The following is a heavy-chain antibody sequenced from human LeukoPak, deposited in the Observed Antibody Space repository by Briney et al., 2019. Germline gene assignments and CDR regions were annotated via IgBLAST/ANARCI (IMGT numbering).Heavy chain of an antibody. Sequence: PGGSLRLSCATSGFIFSGYYMSWIRQAPGKGLEWVSYISGSGNDISYADSVKGRFTISRDNAKGSLYLQVNSLRAADTAVYYCGTHAGRTGSDDWGQGTLVTVSS. V-gene: IGHV3-11*01. CDR3: GTHAGRTGSDD. CDR2: ISGSGNDI. J-gene: IGHJ4*02. CDR1: GFIFSGYY. D-gene: IGHD3/OR15-3a*01.